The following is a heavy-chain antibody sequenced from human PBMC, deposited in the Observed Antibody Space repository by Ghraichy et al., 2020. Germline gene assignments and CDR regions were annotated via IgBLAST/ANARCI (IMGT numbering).Heavy chain of an antibody. CDR3: ARGQYGYTY. J-gene: IGHJ4*02. Sequence: SETLSLTCTVSGGSISSYYWSWIRQPPGKGLEWIGNIPYSGSTNYNPSLKSRVTISVDTSKNQFSLKLSSMTAADTAVYYCARGQYGYTYWGQGTLVTVSS. D-gene: IGHD5-24*01. CDR2: IPYSGST. V-gene: IGHV4-59*01. CDR1: GGSISSYY.